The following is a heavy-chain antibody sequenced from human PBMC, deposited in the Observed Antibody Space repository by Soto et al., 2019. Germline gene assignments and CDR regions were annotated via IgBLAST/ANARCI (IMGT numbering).Heavy chain of an antibody. J-gene: IGHJ4*02. Sequence: PSETLSLTCSVFGGSFNNYYWSWLRPPPGKGLEFIGYIYYAGTTTYNPSLKSRVTLSVDMSKNQFSLKLSSVTAAYTAVYYCARLGGYYQALDSWGQGTLVTVSS. V-gene: IGHV4-59*08. CDR3: ARLGGYYQALDS. CDR1: GGSFNNYY. CDR2: IYYAGTT. D-gene: IGHD3-22*01.